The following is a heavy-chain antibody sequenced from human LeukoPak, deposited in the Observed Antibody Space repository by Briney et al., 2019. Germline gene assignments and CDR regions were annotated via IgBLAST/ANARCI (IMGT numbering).Heavy chain of an antibody. J-gene: IGHJ5*02. D-gene: IGHD4-17*01. CDR3: ARGRLYDYGDYVLSWFDP. CDR1: GFTLSSYS. V-gene: IGHV3-21*01. Sequence: SGGSLRLSCAASGFTLSSYSMNWVRQAPGKGLEWVSSISSSSSYIYYADSVKGRFTISRDNAKNSLYLQMNSLRAEDTAVYYCARGRLYDYGDYVLSWFDPGAREPWSPSPQ. CDR2: ISSSSSYI.